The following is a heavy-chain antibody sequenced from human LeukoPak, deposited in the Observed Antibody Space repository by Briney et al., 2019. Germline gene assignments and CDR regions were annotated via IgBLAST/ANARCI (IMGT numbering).Heavy chain of an antibody. CDR3: ARQGSQLLLGNDY. CDR1: GYTFTSYY. D-gene: IGHD2-2*01. V-gene: IGHV1-46*01. Sequence: ASVKVSCKASGYTFTSYYMHCVRQAPGQGLEWMGIINPSGGSTSYAQKFQGRVTMTRDMSTSTVYMELSSLRSEDTAVYYCARQGSQLLLGNDYWGQGTLVTVSS. J-gene: IGHJ4*02. CDR2: INPSGGST.